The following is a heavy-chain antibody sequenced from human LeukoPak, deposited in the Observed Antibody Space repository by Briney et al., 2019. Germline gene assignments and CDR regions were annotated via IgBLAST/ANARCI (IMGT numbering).Heavy chain of an antibody. J-gene: IGHJ3*02. V-gene: IGHV4-59*01. CDR3: ARDGWLQFSGDAFDI. CDR2: IYYSGST. Sequence: SETLSLTCTVSGGSISSYYWSWIRQPPGKGLEWIGYIYYSGSTNYNPSLKSRVTISVDTSKNQFSLKLSSVTAADTAVYYCARDGWLQFSGDAFDIWGQGTMVTVSS. D-gene: IGHD5-24*01. CDR1: GGSISSYY.